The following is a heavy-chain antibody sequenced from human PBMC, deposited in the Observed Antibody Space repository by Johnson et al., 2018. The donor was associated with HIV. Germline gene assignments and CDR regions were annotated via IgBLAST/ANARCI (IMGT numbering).Heavy chain of an antibody. V-gene: IGHV3-30-3*01. CDR1: GFNFSSYV. Sequence: QVQLVESGGGVVQPRRSMRLSCAASGFNFSSYVMHWVRPEPGTGREGVAVISYVGSNKYYAASVTGRFTISRDNFKNTLYLQMNSLRAEDPAVYYCARGGKRVMAAFDIWGQGTMVTVSS. CDR3: ARGGKRVMAAFDI. CDR2: ISYVGSNK. J-gene: IGHJ3*02. D-gene: IGHD3-16*01.